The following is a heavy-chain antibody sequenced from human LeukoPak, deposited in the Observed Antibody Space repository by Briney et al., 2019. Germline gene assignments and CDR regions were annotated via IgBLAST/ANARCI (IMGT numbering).Heavy chain of an antibody. CDR1: GYTFTAYY. CDR3: ARGLYSSGWDLRDY. J-gene: IGHJ4*02. D-gene: IGHD6-19*01. V-gene: IGHV1-2*02. Sequence: ASVKVSCKASGYTFTAYYIHWVRQAPGQGLEWMGWINPNSGATNYAQKFQGRVTMTRNTSISTAYMELSSPRSEDTAVYYCARGLYSSGWDLRDYWGQGTLVTVSS. CDR2: INPNSGAT.